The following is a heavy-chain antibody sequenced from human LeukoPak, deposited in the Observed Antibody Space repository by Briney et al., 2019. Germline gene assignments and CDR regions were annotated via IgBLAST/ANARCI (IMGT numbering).Heavy chain of an antibody. D-gene: IGHD3-22*01. CDR3: ARQGYYDSSGDGAFDI. J-gene: IGHJ3*02. Sequence: KSSETLSLTCIVSGGSISSSTYYWGWIRQPPGKGLEWIGSIYYSESTYYNPSLKSRVTISADMTKNQFSLKLSSVTAADTAVYYCARQGYYDSSGDGAFDIWGQGTMVTVSS. CDR1: GGSISSSTYY. V-gene: IGHV4-39*01. CDR2: IYYSEST.